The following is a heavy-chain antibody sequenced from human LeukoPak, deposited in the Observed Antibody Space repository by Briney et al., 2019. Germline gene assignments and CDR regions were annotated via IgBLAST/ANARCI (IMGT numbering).Heavy chain of an antibody. V-gene: IGHV3-11*01. CDR3: ARSDHLNLLAYFDY. J-gene: IGHJ4*02. CDR1: GFTFSDSY. D-gene: IGHD2-21*01. CDR2: ITSASIV. Sequence: GGSLRLSCAASGFTFSDSYMSWIRQAPGKGLEWVSYITSASIVFYADSVKGRFIISRDNAKNSPYLQMNSLRAEDTAVYYCARSDHLNLLAYFDYWGQGSLVTVSS.